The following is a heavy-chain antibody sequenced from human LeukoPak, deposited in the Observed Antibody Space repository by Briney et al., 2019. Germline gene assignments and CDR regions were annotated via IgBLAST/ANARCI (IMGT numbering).Heavy chain of an antibody. V-gene: IGHV1-8*01. D-gene: IGHD1-7*01. CDR3: ARISFGVTGTTWDAQGWFDP. CDR2: MNPNSGNT. J-gene: IGHJ5*02. CDR1: GYTFTSYD. Sequence: GTSVKVSCKASGYTFTSYDINWVRQATGQGLEWMGWMNPNSGNTGYAQKFQGRVTITRNTSIRTAYMELSRLRSEDTAVYYCARISFGVTGTTWDAQGWFDPWGQGTPVTVSS.